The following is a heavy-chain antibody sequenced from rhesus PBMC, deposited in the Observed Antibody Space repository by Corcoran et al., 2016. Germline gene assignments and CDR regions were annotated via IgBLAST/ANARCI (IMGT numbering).Heavy chain of an antibody. Sequence: QVQLQESGPGRVKPSETLSLTCAVSGVSISSYYWSWIRQPPGKGLEWIGSIYGISGSTSYNPSLTSRVTTSTYTSKNQFSLKLTSVTAADTAVYDCARDKWTVAADNSFDVWGRGVLVTVSS. J-gene: IGHJ5-2*02. CDR2: IYGISGST. V-gene: IGHV4-147*01. CDR1: GVSISSYY. CDR3: ARDKWTVAADNSFDV. D-gene: IGHD4-29*01.